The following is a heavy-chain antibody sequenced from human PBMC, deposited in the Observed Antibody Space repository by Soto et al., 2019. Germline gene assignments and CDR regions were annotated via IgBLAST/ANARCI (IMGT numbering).Heavy chain of an antibody. V-gene: IGHV1-2*02. D-gene: IGHD1-26*01. CDR3: AKSGSFFRTSLGYFDY. CDR2: INPNSGGT. J-gene: IGHJ4*02. Sequence: GSGKVCCKASGLTFTGHYIHWVRQAPGQGLEWMGWINPNSGGTSYAQKFQGRVTMTRDTSITTAYMELSRLSSDDTAVYYCAKSGSFFRTSLGYFDYWGQGTLVTVS. CDR1: GLTFTGHY.